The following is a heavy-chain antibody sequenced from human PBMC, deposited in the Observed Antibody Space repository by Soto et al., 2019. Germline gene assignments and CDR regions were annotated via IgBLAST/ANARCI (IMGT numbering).Heavy chain of an antibody. CDR1: GYTFTSYD. Sequence: ASVKVSCKASGYTFTSYDINWVRQATGQGLEWMGWMNPNSGNTGYAQKFQGRVTMTRNTSISTAYMELSSLRAEDTAVYYCAKEVASVYYDSNPGHYYYGMDVWGQGTTVTVSS. D-gene: IGHD3-22*01. V-gene: IGHV1-8*01. J-gene: IGHJ6*02. CDR3: AKEVASVYYDSNPGHYYYGMDV. CDR2: MNPNSGNT.